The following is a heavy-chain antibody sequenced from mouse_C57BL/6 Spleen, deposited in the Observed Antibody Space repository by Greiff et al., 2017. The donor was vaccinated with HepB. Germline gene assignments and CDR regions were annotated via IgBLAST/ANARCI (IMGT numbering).Heavy chain of an antibody. CDR2: IYPGDGDT. D-gene: IGHD2-3*01. CDR1: GYAFSSYW. Sequence: QVQLQQSGAELVKPGASVKISCKASGYAFSSYWMNWVKQRPGKGLEWIGQIYPGDGDTNYNGKFKGKATLTADKSSSTAYMQLSSLTSEDSAVYFCAYDGYYYAMDYWGQGTSVTVSS. J-gene: IGHJ4*01. CDR3: AYDGYYYAMDY. V-gene: IGHV1-80*01.